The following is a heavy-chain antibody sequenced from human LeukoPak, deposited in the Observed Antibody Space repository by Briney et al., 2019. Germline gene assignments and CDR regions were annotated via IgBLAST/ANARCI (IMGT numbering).Heavy chain of an antibody. D-gene: IGHD3-10*01. V-gene: IGHV1-24*01. Sequence: GGSLRLSCAASGFTFSTYTMNWVRQAPGKGLEWMGGFDPEDGETIYAQKFQGRVTMTEDTSTDTAYMELSSLRSEDTAVYYCATRFLGPLWFGAADHWGQGTLVTVSS. CDR1: GFTFSTYT. CDR2: FDPEDGET. CDR3: ATRFLGPLWFGAADH. J-gene: IGHJ4*02.